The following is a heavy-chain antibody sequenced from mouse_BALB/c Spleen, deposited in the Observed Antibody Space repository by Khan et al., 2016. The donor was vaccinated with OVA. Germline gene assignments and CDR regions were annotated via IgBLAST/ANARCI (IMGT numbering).Heavy chain of an antibody. V-gene: IGHV5-15*02. CDR2: ISSVAYSI. J-gene: IGHJ3*01. CDR3: VRGGFAY. CDR1: GFTFIDYG. Sequence: EVELVESGGGLVQPGGSRKLSCAASGFTFIDYGMAWVRQTPGKGPEWIAFISSVAYSIYYADTVTGRFNISRENAKNTLYLEMSSLRSDDTAMYYCVRGGFAYWGQGTLVTVSA.